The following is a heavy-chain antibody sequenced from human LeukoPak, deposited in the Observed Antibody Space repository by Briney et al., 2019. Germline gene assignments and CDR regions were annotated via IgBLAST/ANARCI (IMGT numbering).Heavy chain of an antibody. Sequence: GGSLRLSCAASGFTFSSYSMNWVRQAPGKGLEWVANIKQDGSEKYYVDSVKGRFTISRDNAKNSLYLQMNSLRAEDTAVYYCAREDSYGHHYYYYGMDVWGQGTTVTVSS. CDR1: GFTFSSYS. J-gene: IGHJ6*02. CDR2: IKQDGSEK. D-gene: IGHD5-18*01. CDR3: AREDSYGHHYYYYGMDV. V-gene: IGHV3-7*01.